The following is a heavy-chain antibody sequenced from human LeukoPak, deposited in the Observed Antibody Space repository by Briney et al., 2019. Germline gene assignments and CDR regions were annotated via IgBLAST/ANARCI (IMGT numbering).Heavy chain of an antibody. Sequence: SEALSLTCTVSGGSISSYYWSWIRQPPGKGLEWIGYIYTSGSTNYNPSLKSRVTISVDTSKNQFSLKLSSVTAADTAVYYCARMWYYYDSSGSAFDTWGQGTMVTVSS. V-gene: IGHV4-4*09. CDR1: GGSISSYY. J-gene: IGHJ3*02. CDR3: ARMWYYYDSSGSAFDT. D-gene: IGHD3-22*01. CDR2: IYTSGST.